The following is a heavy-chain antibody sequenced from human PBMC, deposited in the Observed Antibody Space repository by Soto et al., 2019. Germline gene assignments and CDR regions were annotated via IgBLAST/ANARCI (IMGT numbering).Heavy chain of an antibody. CDR3: TRDRYIEYYDFWSGYFPGKTPDY. J-gene: IGHJ4*02. D-gene: IGHD3-3*01. V-gene: IGHV3-73*01. Sequence: GGSLRLSCAASGFTFSGSAMHWVRQASGKGLEWVGRIRSKANSCATAYAASVKGRFTISRDDSKNTAYLQMNSLKTEDTAVYYCTRDRYIEYYDFWSGYFPGKTPDYWGQGTLVTVSS. CDR1: GFTFSGSA. CDR2: IRSKANSCAT.